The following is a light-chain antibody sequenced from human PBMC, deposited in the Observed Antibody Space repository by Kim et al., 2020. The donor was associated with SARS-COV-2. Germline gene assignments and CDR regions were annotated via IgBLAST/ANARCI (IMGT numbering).Light chain of an antibody. Sequence: EAVLTQSPLSLPVTLGQPASISCRSSQSLVHSNGDTYLNWLQQRPGQSPRRLLYKVSNRDSGVPDRFSGSGSGTDFTLKISRVEAEDVGVYYCMQGTHWPYTFGQGTKLEI. J-gene: IGKJ2*01. CDR1: QSLVHSNGDTY. V-gene: IGKV2-30*02. CDR2: KVS. CDR3: MQGTHWPYT.